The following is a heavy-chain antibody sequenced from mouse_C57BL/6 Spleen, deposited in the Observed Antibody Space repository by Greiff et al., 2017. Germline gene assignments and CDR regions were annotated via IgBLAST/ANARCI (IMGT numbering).Heavy chain of an antibody. CDR3: AGEGGSRYGGFAY. Sequence: VQLQQPGAELVKPGASVKLSCKASGYTFTSYWMHWVNQRPGQGLEWIGMIHPNSGSTNYNEKFKSKATLTVDKSSSTAYMQLSSLTSEDSAVYYCAGEGGSRYGGFAYGGQGTLVTVSA. D-gene: IGHD1-1*01. CDR1: GYTFTSYW. V-gene: IGHV1-64*01. J-gene: IGHJ3*01. CDR2: IHPNSGST.